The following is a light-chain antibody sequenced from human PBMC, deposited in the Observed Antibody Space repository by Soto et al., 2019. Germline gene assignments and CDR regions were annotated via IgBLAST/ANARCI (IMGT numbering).Light chain of an antibody. J-gene: IGKJ2*01. V-gene: IGKV3-20*01. CDR1: QSVTSNY. CDR2: GAS. CDR3: QQYGSSPLYT. Sequence: EIVLTQSPGTLSLSPGERATLSCRASQSVTSNYLAWYQQKPGQAPRLLIYGASSRATGIPDRFSGGGSGTDFTLTISRLEPEDFVVYYCQQYGSSPLYTFGQGTKLEIK.